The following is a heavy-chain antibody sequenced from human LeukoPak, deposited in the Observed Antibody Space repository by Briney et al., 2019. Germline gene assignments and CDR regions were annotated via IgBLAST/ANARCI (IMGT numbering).Heavy chain of an antibody. D-gene: IGHD4-17*01. Sequence: KSSQTLSLTCTVSGGSISSGDYYWSWIRQPPGKGLEWIGYIYYSGSTYYNPSLKSRVTISVDTSKNQFSLKLSSVTAADTAVYYCARARYGDYLFVDYWGQGTLVTVSS. CDR1: GGSISSGDYY. CDR2: IYYSGST. J-gene: IGHJ4*02. V-gene: IGHV4-30-4*01. CDR3: ARARYGDYLFVDY.